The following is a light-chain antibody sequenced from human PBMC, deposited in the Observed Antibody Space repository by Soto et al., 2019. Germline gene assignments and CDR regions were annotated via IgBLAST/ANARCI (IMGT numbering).Light chain of an antibody. J-gene: IGKJ1*01. CDR1: QSISRW. CDR2: DAS. CDR3: QQYSGYSPWT. V-gene: IGKV1-5*01. Sequence: DIQMTQSPSTLSASVGDRVTMTCRASQSISRWLAWYQQKPGKAPNVLIYDASSLESGVPSRFSGSGSGTEFTLTISNLQPDDFATYYFQQYSGYSPWTFGQGSKVEIK.